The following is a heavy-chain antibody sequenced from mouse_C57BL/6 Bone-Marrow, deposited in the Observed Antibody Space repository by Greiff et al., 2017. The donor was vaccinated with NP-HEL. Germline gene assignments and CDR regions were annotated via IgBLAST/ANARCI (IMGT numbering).Heavy chain of an antibody. CDR2: ISSGGSYT. V-gene: IGHV5-6*01. Sequence: EVQLVESGGDLVKPGGSLKLSCAASGFTFSSYGMSWVRQTPDKRLEWVATISSGGSYTYYPDSVKGRFTISRDNAKNTLYLQMSSLKSEDTAMYYCARRLAGFAYWGQGTLVTVSA. J-gene: IGHJ3*01. CDR1: GFTFSSYG. D-gene: IGHD1-1*01. CDR3: ARRLAGFAY.